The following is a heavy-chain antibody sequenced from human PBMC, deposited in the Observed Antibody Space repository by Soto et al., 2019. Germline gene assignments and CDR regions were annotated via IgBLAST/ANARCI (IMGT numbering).Heavy chain of an antibody. J-gene: IGHJ6*02. V-gene: IGHV3-21*06. D-gene: IGHD2-2*01. Sequence: ALRLSCSASGFTFSDENMSWVRQVPGKGLEWVSGISGGGSYIFYADSVQGRFSISRDNPKNSLFLEMNSQRVEDTAVYYCARDSDCHSTSCFFPPHVWGQGTTVTVSS. CDR2: ISGGGSYI. CDR1: GFTFSDEN. CDR3: ARDSDCHSTSCFFPPHV.